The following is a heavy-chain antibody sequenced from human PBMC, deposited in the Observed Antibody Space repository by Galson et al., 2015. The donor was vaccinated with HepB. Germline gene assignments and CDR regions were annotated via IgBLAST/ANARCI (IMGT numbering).Heavy chain of an antibody. CDR3: ARDKSGSLGENYFDY. J-gene: IGHJ4*02. CDR1: GFTFSSHW. Sequence: SLRLSCAASGFTFSSHWMSWVRQAPGKGLEWVANIKQDGSEKYYVDSVKGRFTISRDNAKNSLYLQMNSLRAEDTAVYYCARDKSGSLGENYFDYWGQGTLVTVSS. V-gene: IGHV3-7*01. CDR2: IKQDGSEK. D-gene: IGHD1-26*01.